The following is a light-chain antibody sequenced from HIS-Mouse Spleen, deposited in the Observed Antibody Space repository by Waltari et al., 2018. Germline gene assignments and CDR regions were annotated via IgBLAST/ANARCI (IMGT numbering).Light chain of an antibody. CDR3: AAWDDSLSGHVV. CDR2: RNN. CDR1: SSNFGSHY. Sequence: QSVLTQPPSASGTPGQRLTISCSGSSSNFGSHYVYWYQQLPGTAPKLLIYRNNQRPSGVPDRFSGSKSGTSASLAISGLRSEDEADYYCAAWDDSLSGHVVFGGGTKLTVL. J-gene: IGLJ2*01. V-gene: IGLV1-47*01.